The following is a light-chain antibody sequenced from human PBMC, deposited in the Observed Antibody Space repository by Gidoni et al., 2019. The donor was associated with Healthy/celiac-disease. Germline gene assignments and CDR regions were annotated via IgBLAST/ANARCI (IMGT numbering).Light chain of an antibody. V-gene: IGKV1-5*03. CDR2: KAA. Sequence: DIQLTQSPSTLSASVGDRVTITCRSSQSISSWLAWYQQKPGKAPKLLIYKAASLESGIPSRFSGSRSGTEFTLTISSLQTDDFATYYCQQYNSYWTFGQGTKVEIK. J-gene: IGKJ1*01. CDR3: QQYNSYWT. CDR1: QSISSW.